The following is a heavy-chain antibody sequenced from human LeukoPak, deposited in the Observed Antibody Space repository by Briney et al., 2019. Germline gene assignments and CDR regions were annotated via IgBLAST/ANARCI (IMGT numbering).Heavy chain of an antibody. CDR1: GFTFRSHA. J-gene: IGHJ4*02. CDR2: IYENGGTT. Sequence: GGSLRLSCVGSGFTFRSHAMSWVRQAPEKGLEFVSGIYENGGTTYYADSVKGRFAISRDNSKNTLTLQMNSLGAADTAVYYCARESLGFDYWGQGTLVTVSS. V-gene: IGHV3-23*01. CDR3: ARESLGFDY.